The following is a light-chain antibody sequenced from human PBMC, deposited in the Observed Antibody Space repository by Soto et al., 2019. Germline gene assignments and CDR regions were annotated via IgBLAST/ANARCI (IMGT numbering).Light chain of an antibody. CDR1: HNILYSSDIKNY. Sequence: DIVLTQSPYSLAVSLGERATINSKSSHNILYSSDIKNYLSWYQQRPGQPPKLLFYWASTRESGGPDRFSGSGSGTHFTHTISSLQAEDVAVYYCKQYYSHPATFGQGTKVEIK. CDR3: KQYYSHPAT. V-gene: IGKV4-1*01. J-gene: IGKJ1*01. CDR2: WAS.